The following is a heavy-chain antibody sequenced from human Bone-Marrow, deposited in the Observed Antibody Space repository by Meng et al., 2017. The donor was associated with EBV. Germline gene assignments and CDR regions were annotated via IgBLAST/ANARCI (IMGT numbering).Heavy chain of an antibody. V-gene: IGHV1-8*01. CDR1: GYTFTRYD. D-gene: IGHD3-10*01. CDR2: MDPNSGNT. Sequence: VQLVQSGAEVKKPGASVKVSCKASGYTFTRYDINWVRQATGQGLEWMGWMDPNSGNTGFAQKFQGRVTMTRNTSISTAYMELSALTSEDTAVYYCARDVYASGTYRADPWGQGTLVTRLL. CDR3: ARDVYASGTYRADP. J-gene: IGHJ5*02.